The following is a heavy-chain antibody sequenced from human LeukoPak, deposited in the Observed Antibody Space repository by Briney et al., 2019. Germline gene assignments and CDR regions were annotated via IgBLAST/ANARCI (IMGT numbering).Heavy chain of an antibody. CDR2: IYYSGIT. CDR3: ARVRALSYYDSSGDLYYFQY. Sequence: SETLSLTCAVYGGSISSYYWSWLRQPPGKGLEWIGFIYYSGITDYNPSLKSRVTISVDTSKNQFSLKLSSVTAADTAVYYCARVRALSYYDSSGDLYYFQYWGQGTLVTVSS. D-gene: IGHD3-22*01. J-gene: IGHJ4*02. CDR1: GGSISSYY. V-gene: IGHV4-59*01.